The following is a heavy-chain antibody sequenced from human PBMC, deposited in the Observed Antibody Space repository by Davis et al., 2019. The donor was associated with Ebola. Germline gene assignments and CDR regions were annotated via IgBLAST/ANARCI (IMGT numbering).Heavy chain of an antibody. J-gene: IGHJ4*02. D-gene: IGHD2-2*02. CDR1: AGSISSYY. CDR3: ARWRAYTGFDY. V-gene: IGHV4-59*01. Sequence: MPSPTLSHTCTLSAGSISSYYWIWIRQPPGKGLVWIGYLYYSGTTNYNPSLKSRVTISVDTSKNQFSLKLSSVTAADTAVYFCARWRAYTGFDYWGQGTLVSVSS. CDR2: LYYSGTT.